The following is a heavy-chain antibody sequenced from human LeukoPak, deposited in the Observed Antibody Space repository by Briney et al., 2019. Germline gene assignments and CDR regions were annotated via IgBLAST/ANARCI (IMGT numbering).Heavy chain of an antibody. V-gene: IGHV1-8*01. D-gene: IGHD4-17*01. J-gene: IGHJ6*02. Sequence: ASVKVSCKASGYTFTSYDINWVRQATGQGLEWMGWMNPNSGDTGYAQKFQGRVTMTRNTSISTSYMELSSLRSEDTAVYYCARGKWDYGDYLSYYYYYGMDVWGQGTTVTVSS. CDR1: GYTFTSYD. CDR3: ARGKWDYGDYLSYYYYYGMDV. CDR2: MNPNSGDT.